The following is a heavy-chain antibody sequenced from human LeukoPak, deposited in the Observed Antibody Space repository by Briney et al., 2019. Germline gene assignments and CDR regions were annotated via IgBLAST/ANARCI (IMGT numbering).Heavy chain of an antibody. CDR2: IDRDDDK. D-gene: IGHD3-22*01. V-gene: IGHV2-70*04. J-gene: IGHJ4*02. Sequence: ESGPAPVKPTQTLTLTCTFSGFSLSTSGMRVSWIRQPPGKALEWLARIDRDDDKFYSTSLKTRLTISKDTSKNQVVLTMTNMDPVDTATYYCARSYYYDSSGPHPFDYWGQGTLVTVSS. CDR3: ARSYYYDSSGPHPFDY. CDR1: GFSLSTSGMR.